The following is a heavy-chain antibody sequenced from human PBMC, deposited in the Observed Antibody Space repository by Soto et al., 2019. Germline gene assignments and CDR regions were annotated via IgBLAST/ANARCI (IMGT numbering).Heavy chain of an antibody. D-gene: IGHD6-13*01. CDR1: GGTFTSTA. V-gene: IGHV1-69*01. CDR2: IIPVLGTP. J-gene: IGHJ6*02. CDR3: ASSAGLDHLLNYYGLNV. Sequence: HVLLVQSSAEVKKPGSSVKVSCKASGGTFTSTAFSWVRQAPGQGLEWMGVIIPVLGTPNYAQKFQARLTVTADASTTTVHMELSSLRSDDTAVYYCASSAGLDHLLNYYGLNVWGQGTTVTVSS.